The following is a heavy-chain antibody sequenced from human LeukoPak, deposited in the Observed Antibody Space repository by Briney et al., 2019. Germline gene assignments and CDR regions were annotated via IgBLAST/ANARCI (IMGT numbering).Heavy chain of an antibody. D-gene: IGHD1-26*01. CDR3: AILSPRDHSGSANAFNY. CDR2: IKSDGSST. CDR1: GFTFSTYW. V-gene: IGHV3-74*01. Sequence: GGPLRLTCAASGFTFSTYWMHWVRHAPGKGLVWVSRIKSDGSSTSYADSVKGRFTVSRDNAQNTVYLQMNSLRAEDTAVYHCAILSPRDHSGSANAFNYWGQGTLVTVSS. J-gene: IGHJ4*02.